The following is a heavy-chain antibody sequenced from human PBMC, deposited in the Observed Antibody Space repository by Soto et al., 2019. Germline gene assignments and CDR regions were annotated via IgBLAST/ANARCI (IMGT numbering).Heavy chain of an antibody. CDR1: GYTFINFY. V-gene: IGHV1-46*01. Sequence: QVQLVQSGAEGKKPGASVKVSCKASGYTFINFYIHWVRQAPGHGLEWMAIINPTGGSTNYAQKFQGRLTLTMDTSTSTVYMGLSSLSTEDTAMYAGARHLAAVDVWGQGTLVTVSS. CDR2: INPTGGST. D-gene: IGHD6-25*01. CDR3: ARHLAAVDV. J-gene: IGHJ4*02.